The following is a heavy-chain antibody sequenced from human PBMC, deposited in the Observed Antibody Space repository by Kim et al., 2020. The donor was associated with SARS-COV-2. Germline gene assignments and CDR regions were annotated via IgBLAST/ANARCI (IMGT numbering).Heavy chain of an antibody. CDR2: INAGNGNT. CDR1: GYTFTSYA. Sequence: ASVKVSCKASGYTFTSYAMHWVRQAPGQRLEWMGWINAGNGNTKYSQKFQGRVTITRDTSASTAYMELSSLRSEDTAVYYCARVYYYGSGSYYTFDYWGQGTLVTVSS. CDR3: ARVYYYGSGSYYTFDY. J-gene: IGHJ4*02. D-gene: IGHD3-10*01. V-gene: IGHV1-3*01.